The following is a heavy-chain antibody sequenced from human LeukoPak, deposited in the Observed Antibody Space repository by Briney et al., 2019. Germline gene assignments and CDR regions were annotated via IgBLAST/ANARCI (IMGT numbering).Heavy chain of an antibody. V-gene: IGHV1-24*01. CDR1: GYTLTELS. Sequence: ASVKVSCKVSGYTLTELSMHWVRQAPGKGLEWMGGFDPEDGETIYAQKFQGRVTMTEDTSTDTAYMELRSLTSDDTAVYYCARDKGMNGSSWLDNWGQGTLVTVSS. D-gene: IGHD6-13*01. J-gene: IGHJ4*02. CDR2: FDPEDGET. CDR3: ARDKGMNGSSWLDN.